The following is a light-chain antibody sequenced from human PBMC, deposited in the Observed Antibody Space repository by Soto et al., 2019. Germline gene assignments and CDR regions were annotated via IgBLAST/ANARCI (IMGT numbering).Light chain of an antibody. V-gene: IGKV3-20*01. Sequence: IVLTQSPGTLSLSAGERASLSCRASQSVSSSYLAWYQQKPGQAPRLLIYGASSRATGIPDRFSGSGSGTDFTLTISRLEPEDFAVYYCQQYGISLYTFGQGTKVDFK. CDR2: GAS. CDR3: QQYGISLYT. J-gene: IGKJ2*01. CDR1: QSVSSSY.